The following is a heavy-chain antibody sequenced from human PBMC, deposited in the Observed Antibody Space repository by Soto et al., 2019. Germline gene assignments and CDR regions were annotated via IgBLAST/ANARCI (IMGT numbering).Heavy chain of an antibody. J-gene: IGHJ5*02. D-gene: IGHD4-17*01. CDR2: IIPIFGTA. V-gene: IGHV1-69*13. Sequence: SVKVSCKASGGTFSSYAISWVRQAPGQGLEWMGGIIPIFGTANYAQKFQGRVTITADESTSTAYMELSSLRSEDTAVYYCAGGFRHDYGDYVFDPWGQGTLVTVSS. CDR3: AGGFRHDYGDYVFDP. CDR1: GGTFSSYA.